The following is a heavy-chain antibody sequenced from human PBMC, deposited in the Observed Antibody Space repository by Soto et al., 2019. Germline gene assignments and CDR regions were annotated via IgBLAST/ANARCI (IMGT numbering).Heavy chain of an antibody. CDR2: ISSSSSYI. J-gene: IGHJ3*02. V-gene: IGHV3-21*01. Sequence: GGSMRLSCAASGFTFSSYSMNWVRQAPGKGLEWVSSISSSSSYIYYADSVKRRFTISSDNAKNSLYLQMNSLRAEDTAVYYCVRDMFTIFGVVTPRAFDIWGQGTMVTVSS. D-gene: IGHD3-3*01. CDR1: GFTFSSYS. CDR3: VRDMFTIFGVVTPRAFDI.